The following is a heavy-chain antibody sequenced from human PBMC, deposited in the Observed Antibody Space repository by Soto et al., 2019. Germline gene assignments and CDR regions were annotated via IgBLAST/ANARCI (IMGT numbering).Heavy chain of an antibody. CDR1: GYTFSSYG. V-gene: IGHV1-18*04. J-gene: IGHJ4*02. Sequence: ASVKVSCKASGYTFSSYGVSGVRQAPGQGLEWIGWISAYNNNTNYAQKLQGRVTMTTDTSTSTAYMELRSLRSDDTAVYYCARDGARITMLRGLDCCGQGTLVTVSS. CDR3: ARDGARITMLRGLDC. D-gene: IGHD3-10*01. CDR2: ISAYNNNT.